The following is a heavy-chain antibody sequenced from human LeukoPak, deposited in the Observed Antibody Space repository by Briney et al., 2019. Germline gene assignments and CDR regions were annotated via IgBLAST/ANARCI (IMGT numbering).Heavy chain of an antibody. CDR1: GFTVSSNY. V-gene: IGHV3-66*01. CDR3: ARWGVLWLGEEYYFDY. CDR2: IYSGGST. D-gene: IGHD3-10*01. Sequence: GGSLRLSCAASGFTVSSNYMSWVRQAPGKGLEWVSVIYSGGSTYYADSVKGRFTISRDNSKNTLYLQMNSLRAEDTAVYYCARWGVLWLGEEYYFDYWGQGTLVTVSS. J-gene: IGHJ4*02.